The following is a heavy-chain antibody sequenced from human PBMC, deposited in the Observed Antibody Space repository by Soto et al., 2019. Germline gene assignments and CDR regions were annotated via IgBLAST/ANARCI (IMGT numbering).Heavy chain of an antibody. CDR3: ARIDYYDSSGYRDNWFDP. V-gene: IGHV4-30-2*01. D-gene: IGHD3-22*01. J-gene: IGHJ5*02. Sequence: SETLSLTCAVSGGSISSGGYSWSWIRQPPGKGLEWIGYIYHSGSTYYNPSLKSRVTISVDRSKNQFSLKLSSVTAADTAVYYCARIDYYDSSGYRDNWFDPWGQGTLVTVPS. CDR2: IYHSGST. CDR1: GGSISSGGYS.